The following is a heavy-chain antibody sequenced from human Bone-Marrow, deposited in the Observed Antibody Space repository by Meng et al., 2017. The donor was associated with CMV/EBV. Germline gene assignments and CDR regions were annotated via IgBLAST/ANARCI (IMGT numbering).Heavy chain of an antibody. Sequence: SQTLSLTCAVYGGSFSGYYWSWIRQPPGKGLEWIGEINHSGSTNYNPSLKSRVTISVDTSKNQFSLKLSSVTAADTAVYYCARRGGVVPAAFYFDYWGQGTLVTVSS. D-gene: IGHD2-2*01. J-gene: IGHJ4*02. CDR1: GGSFSGYY. V-gene: IGHV4-34*01. CDR2: INHSGST. CDR3: ARRGGVVPAAFYFDY.